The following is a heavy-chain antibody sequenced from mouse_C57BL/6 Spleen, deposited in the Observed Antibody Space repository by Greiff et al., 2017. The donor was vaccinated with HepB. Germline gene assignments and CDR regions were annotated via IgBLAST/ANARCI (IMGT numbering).Heavy chain of an antibody. J-gene: IGHJ2*01. CDR1: GFTFSDYG. V-gene: IGHV5-17*01. CDR2: ISSGSSTI. Sequence: EVQLVESGGGLVKPGGSLKLSCAASGFTFSDYGMHWVRQAPEKGLEWVAYISSGSSTIYYADTVKGRFTISRDNAKNTLFLQMTSLRSEDTAMYYCARIPSDYWGQGTTLTVSS. CDR3: ARIPSDY.